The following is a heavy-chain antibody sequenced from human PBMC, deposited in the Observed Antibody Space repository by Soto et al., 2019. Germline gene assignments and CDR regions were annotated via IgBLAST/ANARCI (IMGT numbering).Heavy chain of an antibody. D-gene: IGHD1-1*01. J-gene: IGHJ3*02. CDR2: MSHSGGT. CDR3: ARVERGTATTVVDAFDI. CDR1: GGFVSSGSYY. Sequence: QVQLQQWGAGLLKPSETLSLTCAVYGGFVSSGSYYWSWIRQPPGKGLEWIGAMSHSGGTHFTPSLKSQVTISVDTSKNQFSLKMSSVTAADTALYYCARVERGTATTVVDAFDIWGPGTMVTVSS. V-gene: IGHV4-34*01.